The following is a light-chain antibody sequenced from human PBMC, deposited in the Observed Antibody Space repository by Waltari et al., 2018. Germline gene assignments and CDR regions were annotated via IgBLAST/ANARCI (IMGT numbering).Light chain of an antibody. Sequence: DIVLTQSPATLSLSPGERATLSCRASQSFSASYLAWYQQKPGQAPRLLIYGASSRATGIADRFSGSGSGTDFTLTISSLEPEDFAVYYCQHYGTSPPFTFGPGTKVDIK. V-gene: IGKV3-20*01. CDR2: GAS. CDR3: QHYGTSPPFT. J-gene: IGKJ3*01. CDR1: QSFSASY.